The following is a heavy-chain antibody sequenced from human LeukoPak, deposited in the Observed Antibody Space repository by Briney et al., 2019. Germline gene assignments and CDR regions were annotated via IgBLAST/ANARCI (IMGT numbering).Heavy chain of an antibody. D-gene: IGHD2-15*01. J-gene: IGHJ4*02. CDR2: IIPILGIA. Sequence: GASVKVSCKASGGTFSSYAISWVRQAPGQGREGMGRIIPILGIANYAQKFQGRVTITADKSTSTAYMELSSLRSEDTAVYYCARDLCSGGSCYSDYWGQGTLVTVSS. CDR3: ARDLCSGGSCYSDY. CDR1: GGTFSSYA. V-gene: IGHV1-69*04.